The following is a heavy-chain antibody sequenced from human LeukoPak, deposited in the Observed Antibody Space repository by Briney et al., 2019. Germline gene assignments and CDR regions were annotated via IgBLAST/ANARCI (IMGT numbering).Heavy chain of an antibody. CDR2: INPDSGGT. J-gene: IGHJ4*02. Sequence: ASVKVSCKASGYTFSDYYMHWVRQAPGQGLEWMGWINPDSGGTKYAQKFQDRVTMTSDTSISTAYMELSSLRSEDTAVYYCARDIGRLRGAEYDYWGQGTLVTVSS. CDR3: ARDIGRLRGAEYDY. CDR1: GYTFSDYY. V-gene: IGHV1-2*02. D-gene: IGHD3-10*01.